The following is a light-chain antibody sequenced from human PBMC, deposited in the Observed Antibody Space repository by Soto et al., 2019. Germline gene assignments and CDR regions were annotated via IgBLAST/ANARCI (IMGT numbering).Light chain of an antibody. V-gene: IGKV3D-15*01. Sequence: VMTQSPVTLSVSPGETATLSCKASQNILRTLAWYQQKPGQPPRLLIYGASTRVTGIPARFSGNGSGTAFTLTISSLQSEDFAVYYCHQYINWPPWTFGQGTKVEV. J-gene: IGKJ1*01. CDR2: GAS. CDR1: QNILRT. CDR3: HQYINWPPWT.